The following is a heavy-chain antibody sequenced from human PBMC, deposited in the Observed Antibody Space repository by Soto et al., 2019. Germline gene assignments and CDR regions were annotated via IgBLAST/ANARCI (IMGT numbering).Heavy chain of an antibody. V-gene: IGHV3-9*01. J-gene: IGHJ4*02. CDR3: AKGRYYDFWSVEPSYYFDY. Sequence: PGGSLRLSCAASGFTFDDYAMHWVRQAPGKGLEWVSGISWNSGSIGYADSVKGRFTISRDNAKNSLYLQMNSLRAEDTALYYCAKGRYYDFWSVEPSYYFDYWGQGTLVTVSS. CDR2: ISWNSGSI. CDR1: GFTFDDYA. D-gene: IGHD3-3*01.